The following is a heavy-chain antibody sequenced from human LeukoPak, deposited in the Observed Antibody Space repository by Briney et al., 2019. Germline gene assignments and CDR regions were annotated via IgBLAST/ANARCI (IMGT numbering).Heavy chain of an antibody. CDR3: AREDSRSAFDI. D-gene: IGHD4-11*01. CDR2: INNNGGST. J-gene: IGHJ3*02. CDR1: GFTFRSYA. Sequence: GGSLRLSCAASGFTFRSYAMHWVRQAPGKGLEYVSTINNNGGSTYYANSVKGRFTISRDNSKTTLYLQMGSLRAEDTAVYYCAREDSRSAFDIWGQGTMVTVSS. V-gene: IGHV3-64*01.